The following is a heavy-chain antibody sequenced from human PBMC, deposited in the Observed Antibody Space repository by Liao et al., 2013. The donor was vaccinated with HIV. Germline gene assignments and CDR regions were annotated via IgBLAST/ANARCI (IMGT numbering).Heavy chain of an antibody. CDR1: GDSFSSRSYY. D-gene: IGHD6-6*01. Sequence: QLQLQESGPGLVKPSETLSLTCTVSGDSFSSRSYYWGWIRQPPGKGLEWIGTIQNSGGTYYNPSLKSRVTISVDTSKNQFSLKLSSVTAADTAVYYCARDISSSHPYFDYWGQGTLVTVSS. CDR3: ARDISSSHPYFDY. CDR2: IQNSGGT. J-gene: IGHJ4*02. V-gene: IGHV4-39*07.